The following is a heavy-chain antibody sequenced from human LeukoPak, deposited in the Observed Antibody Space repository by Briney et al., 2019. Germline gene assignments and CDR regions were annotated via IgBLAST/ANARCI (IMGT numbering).Heavy chain of an antibody. J-gene: IGHJ4*02. Sequence: GGSLRLSCAASGFTFSSHAMSWVRQAPGKGLEWVSGISGSGGSTYYADSVKGRFTISRGNSKNTLYVQMNSLRAEDTAVYYCAKGRAGIDYWGQGTLVIVSS. CDR1: GFTFSSHA. CDR2: ISGSGGST. V-gene: IGHV3-23*01. D-gene: IGHD6-19*01. CDR3: AKGRAGIDY.